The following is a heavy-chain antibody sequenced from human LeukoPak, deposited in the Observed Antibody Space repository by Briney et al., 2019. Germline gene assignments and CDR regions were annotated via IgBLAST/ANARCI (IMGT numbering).Heavy chain of an antibody. J-gene: IGHJ3*02. Sequence: GGSLRLSCAASRFTFSSFVMHCVRHAPGKGLEWVALISYDGSNKYYADSVKGRFTISRDNSKNTLYLQMNSLRTEDTALYYCAKASSVGAFDIWGQGTMVTVSS. CDR2: ISYDGSNK. V-gene: IGHV3-30*04. D-gene: IGHD4-23*01. CDR3: AKASSVGAFDI. CDR1: RFTFSSFV.